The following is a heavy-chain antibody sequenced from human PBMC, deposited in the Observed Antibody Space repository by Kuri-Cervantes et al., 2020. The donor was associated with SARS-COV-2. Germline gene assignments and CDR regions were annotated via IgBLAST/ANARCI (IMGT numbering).Heavy chain of an antibody. V-gene: IGHV5-51*01. D-gene: IGHD2-8*01. CDR2: IYPGDSDT. CDR1: GYSFTSYW. Sequence: KVFCKGSGYSFTSYWIGWVRQMPGKGLEWMGIIYPGDSDTRYSPSFQGQVTISADKSISTAYLQWSSLKASDTAMYYCARLVLIDYYYMDVWGKGTTVTVSS. CDR3: ARLVLIDYYYMDV. J-gene: IGHJ6*03.